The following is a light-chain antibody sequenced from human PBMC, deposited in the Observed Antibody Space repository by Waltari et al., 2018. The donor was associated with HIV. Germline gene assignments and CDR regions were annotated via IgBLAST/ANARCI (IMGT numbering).Light chain of an antibody. CDR2: GAS. CDR3: QQYHNWPRT. J-gene: IGKJ1*01. V-gene: IGKV3-15*01. CDR1: QSVSSN. Sequence: EIVMTQSPATLSVSPGEKVTLSCRASQSVSSNLAWYQQKPGQAPGLLIYGASTRAAGIPARFSGSGAGREFTLSISSLQSEDFAVYYCQQYHNWPRTFGQGTKVVI.